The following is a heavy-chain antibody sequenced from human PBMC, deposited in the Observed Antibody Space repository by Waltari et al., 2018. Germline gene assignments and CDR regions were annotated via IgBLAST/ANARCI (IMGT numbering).Heavy chain of an antibody. Sequence: EVQLWESGGGLEQPGGSLRLSCSASGFTFSNYGMNWVCQAPGKGLKWVVSINGDGAYTYYTDSVKGRFIVSRDNSKNTVYLQMNSLRAEDTAVYFCTKWAETTKAYFDDWGQGILVTVAS. D-gene: IGHD1-7*01. CDR2: INGDGAYT. CDR1: GFTFSNYG. CDR3: TKWAETTKAYFDD. V-gene: IGHV3-23*01. J-gene: IGHJ4*02.